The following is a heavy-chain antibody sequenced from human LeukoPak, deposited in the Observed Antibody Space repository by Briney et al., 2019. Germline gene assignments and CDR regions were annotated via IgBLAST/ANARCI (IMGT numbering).Heavy chain of an antibody. CDR3: AKGSQGRGYSGYDRIYNYYYYYGMDV. Sequence: PGGSLRLSCAASGFTFSSYGMRWVRQAPGKWRGWVAVISYDGSNKYYADSGKGRFTISRDNSKNTLYLQMNSLRAEDTAVYYCAKGSQGRGYSGYDRIYNYYYYYGMDVWGQGTTVTVSS. CDR1: GFTFSSYG. J-gene: IGHJ6*02. D-gene: IGHD5-12*01. V-gene: IGHV3-30*18. CDR2: ISYDGSNK.